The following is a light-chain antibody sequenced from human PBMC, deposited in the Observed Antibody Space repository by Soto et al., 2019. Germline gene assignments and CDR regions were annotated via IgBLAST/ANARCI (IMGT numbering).Light chain of an antibody. V-gene: IGKV3-20*01. Sequence: EVVLTQSPGTLSLSPGERATLSCRASQSVSNNWLAWYQQKPGQAPRLLIYGASSRPGGIPDKFSGSGSGPAFTLTINRLEPEDFAVYYCQQYGRSPYTFGQGTKVEI. CDR3: QQYGRSPYT. J-gene: IGKJ2*01. CDR1: QSVSNNW. CDR2: GAS.